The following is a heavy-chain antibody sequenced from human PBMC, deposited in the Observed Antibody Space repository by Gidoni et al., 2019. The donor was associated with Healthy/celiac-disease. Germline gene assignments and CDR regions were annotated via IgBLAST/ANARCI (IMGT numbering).Heavy chain of an antibody. CDR1: GFTFSSYG. CDR2: IWYDGSNK. J-gene: IGHJ6*02. D-gene: IGHD5-18*01. V-gene: IGHV3-33*01. Sequence: QVQLVESGGGVVQPGRSLRLSCAASGFTFSSYGMHWVRQAPGKGLEWVAVIWYDGSNKYYADAVKGRFTISRDNSKNTLYLQMNSLRAEDTAVYYCARERGLGIQLWPPTYYGMDVWGQGTTVTVSS. CDR3: ARERGLGIQLWPPTYYGMDV.